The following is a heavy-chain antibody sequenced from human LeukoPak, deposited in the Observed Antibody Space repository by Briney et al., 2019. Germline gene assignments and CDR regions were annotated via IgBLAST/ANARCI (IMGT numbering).Heavy chain of an antibody. D-gene: IGHD2-2*01. Sequence: GASVKVFCKVSGYSLTELSMHWVRQAPGKGLEWMGGFDPEDGETPIFAQKFQGRVTMTEDTSTDTAYMELSSLRSEDTAVYYRATGTIYCSSCSDDYWGQGTLVTVSS. J-gene: IGHJ4*02. CDR2: FDPEDGET. CDR3: ATGTIYCSSCSDDY. CDR1: GYSLTELS. V-gene: IGHV1-24*01.